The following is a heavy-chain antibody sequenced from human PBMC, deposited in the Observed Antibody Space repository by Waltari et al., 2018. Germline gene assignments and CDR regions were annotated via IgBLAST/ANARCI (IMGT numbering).Heavy chain of an antibody. D-gene: IGHD3-22*01. Sequence: QVQLQESGPGLVKPSQTLSLTFAVSGESITSADYYWSCIRQAPGKGLEWIGHTYNSGTTYYNPSLKSRVSISVDTSQNHFSLQLTSVTAADTAVYYCARSTGYPYWNFDLWSRGTLVTVSS. CDR2: TYNSGTT. CDR1: GESITSADYY. J-gene: IGHJ2*01. CDR3: ARSTGYPYWNFDL. V-gene: IGHV4-30-4*08.